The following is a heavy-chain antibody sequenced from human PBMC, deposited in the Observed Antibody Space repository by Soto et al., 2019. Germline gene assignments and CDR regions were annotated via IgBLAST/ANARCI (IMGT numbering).Heavy chain of an antibody. V-gene: IGHV4-4*02. J-gene: IGHJ6*02. CDR1: GGSISSSNW. CDR3: ARDLVEYCSSTSCYYYYGMDV. CDR2: IYHSGST. D-gene: IGHD2-2*01. Sequence: SETLSLTCAVSGGSISSSNWGSWVRQPPGKGLEWIGEIYHSGSTNYNPSLKSRVTISVDKSKNQFSLKLSSVTAADTAVYYCARDLVEYCSSTSCYYYYGMDVWGQGTTVTVSS.